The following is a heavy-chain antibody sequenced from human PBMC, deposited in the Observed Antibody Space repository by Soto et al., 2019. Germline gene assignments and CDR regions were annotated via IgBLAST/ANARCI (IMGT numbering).Heavy chain of an antibody. J-gene: IGHJ4*02. CDR1: GFSLSNARMG. V-gene: IGHV2-26*01. CDR3: ARLTGSSWYVDY. D-gene: IGHD6-13*01. Sequence: QVTLKESGPVLVKPTETLTLTCTVSGFSLSNARMGVSWIRQPPGKALEWLAHIFSNDEKSYSTSLKSRLTIPQDTSNSQMVLTMTNMDPVDTATYYRARLTGSSWYVDYWGQGTLVTVSS. CDR2: IFSNDEK.